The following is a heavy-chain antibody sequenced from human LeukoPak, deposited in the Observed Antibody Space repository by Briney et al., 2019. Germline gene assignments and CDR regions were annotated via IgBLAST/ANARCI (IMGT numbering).Heavy chain of an antibody. V-gene: IGHV4-59*08. CDR3: ARLGRTSYWYFDL. Sequence: SETLSPPCTVSGGSISSYYWSWVRQPPGKGLGGIGYIYYSGSPNYNPSLKSRVTISVDTSKNQFSLKLSSVTAADTAVYYCARLGRTSYWYFDLWGRGTLVTVSS. CDR1: GGSISSYY. CDR2: IYYSGSP. J-gene: IGHJ2*01. D-gene: IGHD2-2*01.